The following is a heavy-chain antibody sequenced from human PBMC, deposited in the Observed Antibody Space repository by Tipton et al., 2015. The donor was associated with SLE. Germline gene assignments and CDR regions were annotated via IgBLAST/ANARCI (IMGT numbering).Heavy chain of an antibody. Sequence: TLSLTCTVSGGSIISYYWAWIRQPAGKGLEWIGRIYTGGYTKYNPSFENRVTVDASKDQFSLKLSSVTAADTAVYYCARGPGGNWVLDYWGQGTLVTVPS. D-gene: IGHD3-16*01. J-gene: IGHJ4*02. CDR2: IYTGGYT. V-gene: IGHV4-4*07. CDR3: ARGPGGNWVLDY. CDR1: GGSIISYY.